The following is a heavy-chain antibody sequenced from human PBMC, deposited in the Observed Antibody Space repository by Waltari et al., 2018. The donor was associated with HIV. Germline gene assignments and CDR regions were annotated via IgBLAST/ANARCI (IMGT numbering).Heavy chain of an antibody. D-gene: IGHD6-19*01. J-gene: IGHJ3*02. Sequence: QVQLQPSGPRLVKPSQTLSVTCAISGDAVLTNSVAWTWIRQSPSRGLEWLGRTYYRSKWYRDYSLSVKSRINITADVSKNQFSLLLHSVTPEDTSLYFCARGTPVSARVDVFDIWGQGTPVTVSS. V-gene: IGHV6-1*01. CDR2: TYYRSKWYR. CDR1: GDAVLTNSVA. CDR3: ARGTPVSARVDVFDI.